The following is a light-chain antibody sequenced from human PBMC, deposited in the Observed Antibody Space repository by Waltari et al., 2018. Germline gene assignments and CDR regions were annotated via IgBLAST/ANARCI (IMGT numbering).Light chain of an antibody. Sequence: QSALTQPRSVSGSPGQSVTISCTGTSSDLGTFKSAPWYQQHPGKAPQLIIHDVTKPPSGVPDRFSGSKSGNTASLTISGLQAEDEAEYFCCSFAGSYTWVFGGGTELTVL. J-gene: IGLJ3*02. CDR1: SSDLGTFKS. CDR3: CSFAGSYTWV. CDR2: DVT. V-gene: IGLV2-11*01.